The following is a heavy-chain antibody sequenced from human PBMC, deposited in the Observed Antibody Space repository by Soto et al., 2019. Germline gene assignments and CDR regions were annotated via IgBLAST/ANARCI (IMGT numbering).Heavy chain of an antibody. CDR3: TRVRIFGVVIIVYYYMDV. CDR1: GGSFSGYY. Sequence: PSETLSLTCAVYGGSFSGYYWSWIRQPPGKGLEWIGEINHSGSTNYNPSLKSRVTISVDTSKNQFSLKLSSVTAADTAVYYCTRVRIFGVVIIVYYYMDVWGKGTTVTVSS. CDR2: INHSGST. J-gene: IGHJ6*03. V-gene: IGHV4-34*01. D-gene: IGHD3-3*01.